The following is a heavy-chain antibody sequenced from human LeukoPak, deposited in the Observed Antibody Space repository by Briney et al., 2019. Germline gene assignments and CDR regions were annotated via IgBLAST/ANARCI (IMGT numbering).Heavy chain of an antibody. CDR3: AGGNPPYDFWSGYPTKGYGMDV. Sequence: GGSLRLSCAASGFTFSSYRMNWVRQAPGKGLEWVSSISSSSSYIYYADSVKGRFTISRDNAKNSLYLQMNSLRAEDTAVYYCAGGNPPYDFWSGYPTKGYGMDVWGQGTTVTVSS. CDR1: GFTFSSYR. CDR2: ISSSSSYI. D-gene: IGHD3-3*01. J-gene: IGHJ6*02. V-gene: IGHV3-21*01.